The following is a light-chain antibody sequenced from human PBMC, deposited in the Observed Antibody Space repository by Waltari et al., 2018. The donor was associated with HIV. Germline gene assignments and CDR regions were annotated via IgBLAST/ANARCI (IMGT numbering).Light chain of an antibody. V-gene: IGLV1-36*01. J-gene: IGLJ1*01. CDR3: AAWDDSLNGYV. CDR1: TSNIGNYA. CDR2: YDD. Sequence: QSVLTQPPSVSDAPGQRVTISCSGGTSNIGNYAVNWYQHLPGQAPKLLIYYDDLLSSGVSDRFSASKSGTSASLAIRGLQSEDEADYFCAAWDDSLNGYVFGSGTKVTVL.